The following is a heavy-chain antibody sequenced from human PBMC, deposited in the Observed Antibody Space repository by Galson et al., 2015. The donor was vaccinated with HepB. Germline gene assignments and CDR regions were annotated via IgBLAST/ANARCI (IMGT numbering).Heavy chain of an antibody. D-gene: IGHD2-2*01. Sequence: SVKVSCKASGYTFTGYYMHWVRQAPGQGLEWMGWINPNSGGTNYAQKFQGRVTMTRDTSISTAYMELSRLRSDDTAVYYCARGWGYCSSTSCRDYWGQGTLVTVSS. CDR2: INPNSGGT. V-gene: IGHV1-2*02. CDR1: GYTFTGYY. CDR3: ARGWGYCSSTSCRDY. J-gene: IGHJ4*02.